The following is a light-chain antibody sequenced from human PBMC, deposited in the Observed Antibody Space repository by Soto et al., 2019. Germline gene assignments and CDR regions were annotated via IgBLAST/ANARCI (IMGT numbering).Light chain of an antibody. V-gene: IGKV3-20*01. CDR1: QSVSSSY. J-gene: IGKJ2*01. CDR3: QQSGSSPPRSDT. CDR2: GAS. Sequence: EIVLTQSPGTLSLSPGERATLSCRASQSVSSSYLAWYQQKPGQAPRLLIYGASSRATGIPDRFSGSGSGTDFTLIISRLEPEDFAVYYCQQSGSSPPRSDTFGQGTKLEIK.